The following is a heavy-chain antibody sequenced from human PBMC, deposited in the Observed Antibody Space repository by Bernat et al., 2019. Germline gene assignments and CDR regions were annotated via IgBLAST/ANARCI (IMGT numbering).Heavy chain of an antibody. D-gene: IGHD6-13*01. CDR2: ISSSSSYI. CDR1: GFTFSSYS. Sequence: EVQLVESGGGLVKPGGSLRLSCAASGFTFSSYSMNWVRQAPGKGLEWVSSISSSSSYIYYADSVKGRFTISRDNAKNSLYLQMNSLRAEDTAVYYCAREKTAYSSSRYLLHWGQGTLVTVSS. J-gene: IGHJ4*02. V-gene: IGHV3-21*01. CDR3: AREKTAYSSSRYLLH.